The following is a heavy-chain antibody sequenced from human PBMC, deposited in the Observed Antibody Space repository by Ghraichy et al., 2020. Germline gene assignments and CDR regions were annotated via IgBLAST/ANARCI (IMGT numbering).Heavy chain of an antibody. V-gene: IGHV3-23*01. CDR2: ISASGDVT. CDR3: AKTNNAHWNEDPFDI. D-gene: IGHD1-1*01. Sequence: GESLNISCAASGFSFSSYAMNWVRQAPGRVLEWVSTISASGDVTYYADSLKGRFTISRDNSKSTLYLQMSSLRAEDTAVYYCAKTNNAHWNEDPFDIWGRGTLVTVSS. CDR1: GFSFSSYA. J-gene: IGHJ3*02.